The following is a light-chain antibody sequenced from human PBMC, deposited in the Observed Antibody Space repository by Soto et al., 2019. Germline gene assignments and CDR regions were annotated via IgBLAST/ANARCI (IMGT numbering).Light chain of an antibody. J-gene: IGLJ2*01. CDR3: CSYAGTYTVV. Sequence: QSVLTQPRSVSGSPGQSVTISCTGTSSDVGDYNYVSWYQQHPGKAPKFIIYEVSKRPSGVPDRFSGSKSDNTASLTISGLQAEDEADYYCCSYAGTYTVVFGGGTKLTVL. V-gene: IGLV2-11*01. CDR2: EVS. CDR1: SSDVGDYNY.